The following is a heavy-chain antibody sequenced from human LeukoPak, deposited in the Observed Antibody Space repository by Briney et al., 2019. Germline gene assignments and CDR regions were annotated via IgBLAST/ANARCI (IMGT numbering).Heavy chain of an antibody. CDR3: AARSLEYYYDSSGYQEYFDY. Sequence: SETLSLTCAVSGGSISSGGYSWSWIRQPPGKGLEWIGYIYHSGSTYYNPSLKSRVTISVDRSKNQFSLKLSSVTAADTAAYYCAARSLEYYYDSSGYQEYFDYWGQGTLVTVSS. CDR2: IYHSGST. CDR1: GGSISSGGYS. V-gene: IGHV4-30-2*01. J-gene: IGHJ4*02. D-gene: IGHD3-22*01.